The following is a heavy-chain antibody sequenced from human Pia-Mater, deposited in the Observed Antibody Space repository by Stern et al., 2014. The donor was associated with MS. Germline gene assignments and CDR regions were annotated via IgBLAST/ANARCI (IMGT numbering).Heavy chain of an antibody. CDR1: GGTFNVYA. V-gene: IGHV1-69*01. Sequence: QVQLVQSGAEVKKPGSSVKVYCKASGGTFNVYAINWLRQAPGQGLEWMGGIIPIFGTANYAQKFQGRVTITADESTRTSSMQLSSLRYDDTAVYYCARDGRHTDNYGLDVWGQGTTVTVSS. CDR2: IIPIFGTA. J-gene: IGHJ6*02. D-gene: IGHD3-9*01. CDR3: ARDGRHTDNYGLDV.